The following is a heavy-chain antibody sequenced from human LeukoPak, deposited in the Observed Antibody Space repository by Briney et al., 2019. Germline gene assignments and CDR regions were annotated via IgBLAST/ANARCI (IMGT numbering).Heavy chain of an antibody. V-gene: IGHV3-30*02. CDR2: IRNDGSYE. CDR3: AKGRYGQLDY. Sequence: GGSLRLSCAASGFTFSSYAMSWVRQAPGKGLEWVTFIRNDGSYESYADSVKGRFTVSRDNSKKTLYLQMNSLRADDSAVYYCAKGRYGQLDYWGQGTLVIVSS. D-gene: IGHD5-24*01. CDR1: GFTFSSYA. J-gene: IGHJ4*02.